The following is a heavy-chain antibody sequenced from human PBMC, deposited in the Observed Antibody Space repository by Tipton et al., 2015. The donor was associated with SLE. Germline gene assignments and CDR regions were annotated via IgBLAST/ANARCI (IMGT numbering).Heavy chain of an antibody. CDR3: ARGSQTPLDY. Sequence: LRLSCTVSGGSIRSSNYYWGWIRQPPGKGLEWIGSIYYSGTTYYNPSLKSRVTISVDATKNQFSLRLSSVTAADTALYYCARGSQTPLDYWGQGTLVSVSS. CDR1: GGSIRSSNYY. J-gene: IGHJ4*02. CDR2: IYYSGTT. V-gene: IGHV4-39*07.